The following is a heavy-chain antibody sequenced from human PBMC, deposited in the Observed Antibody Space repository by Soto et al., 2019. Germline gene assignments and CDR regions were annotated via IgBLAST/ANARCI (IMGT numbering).Heavy chain of an antibody. V-gene: IGHV4-39*01. CDR3: ARGPETRYNWNRYYFDY. J-gene: IGHJ4*02. D-gene: IGHD1-20*01. CDR1: GGSISSSSYY. CDR2: IYYSGST. Sequence: SETLSLTCPVSGGSISSSSYYWGWIRQPPGKGLEWIGSIYYSGSTYYNPSLKSRVTISVDTSKNQFSLKLSSVTAADTAVYYCARGPETRYNWNRYYFDYWGQGTLVTVSS.